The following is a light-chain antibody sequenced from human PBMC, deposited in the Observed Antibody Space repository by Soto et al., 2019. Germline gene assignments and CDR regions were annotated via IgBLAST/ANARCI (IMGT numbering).Light chain of an antibody. CDR3: SSYTSSSTYVV. CDR1: SSDVGGYNY. J-gene: IGLJ2*01. CDR2: EVS. V-gene: IGLV2-14*01. Sequence: QSALTQPASVSGSPGQPITISCTGTSSDVGGYNYVSWYQQYPGKAPKLMIYEVSNRPSGVANRFSGSKSGNTASLTISGVQDADEADYYCSSYTSSSTYVVFGGGTKLTVL.